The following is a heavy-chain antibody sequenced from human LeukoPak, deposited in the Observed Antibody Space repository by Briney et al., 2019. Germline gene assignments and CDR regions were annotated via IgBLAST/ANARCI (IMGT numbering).Heavy chain of an antibody. J-gene: IGHJ3*02. CDR3: AREGYSSSWYDRRAFDI. CDR1: GGSFSGYY. V-gene: IGHV4-34*01. D-gene: IGHD6-13*01. Sequence: SETLSLTCAVYGGSFSGYYWSWVRQPPGKGLEWIGEINHSGSTNYNPSLKSRVTISVDTSKNQFSLKLSSVTAADTAVYYCAREGYSSSWYDRRAFDIRGQGTMVTVSS. CDR2: INHSGST.